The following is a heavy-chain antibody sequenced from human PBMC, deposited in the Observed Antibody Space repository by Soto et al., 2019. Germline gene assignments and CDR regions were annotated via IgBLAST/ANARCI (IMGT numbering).Heavy chain of an antibody. J-gene: IGHJ3*02. V-gene: IGHV1-58*01. CDR2: IGVGSGNT. CDR1: GFTFTSSA. Sequence: ASVKVSCKASGFTFTSSAVQWVRQARGQRLEWIGWIGVGSGNTNYAQKLQERVTITRDMSTSTAYMELSSLRSEDTAVYYCAVDRLVYGEYVAFDIWGQGTMVTVSS. CDR3: AVDRLVYGEYVAFDI. D-gene: IGHD4-17*01.